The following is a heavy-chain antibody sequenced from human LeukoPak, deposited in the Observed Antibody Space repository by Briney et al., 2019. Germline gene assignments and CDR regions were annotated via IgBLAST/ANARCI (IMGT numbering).Heavy chain of an antibody. J-gene: IGHJ4*02. CDR2: INPNSGGT. Sequence: ASVKVSCKASGYTFTGYYMHWVRQAPGRGLEWMGWINPNSGGTNYAQKFQGRVTMTRDTSISTAYMELSRLRSDDMAVYYCARDWNCGGDCYSTWGQGTLVTVSS. CDR1: GYTFTGYY. D-gene: IGHD2-21*02. V-gene: IGHV1-2*02. CDR3: ARDWNCGGDCYST.